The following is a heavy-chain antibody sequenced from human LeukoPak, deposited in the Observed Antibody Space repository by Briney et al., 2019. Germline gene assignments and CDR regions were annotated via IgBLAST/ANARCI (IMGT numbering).Heavy chain of an antibody. Sequence: GGSLRLSCAASGFTFSSYWMSWVRQAPGKGLEWVANIKQDGSEKYYVDSVKGRLTISRDNAKNSLYLQMNSLRAEDTAVYYCAEGQPDCSSTSCYTGGWGYYYYGMDVWGQGTTVTVSS. J-gene: IGHJ6*02. CDR1: GFTFSSYW. V-gene: IGHV3-7*01. CDR2: IKQDGSEK. D-gene: IGHD2-2*02. CDR3: AEGQPDCSSTSCYTGGWGYYYYGMDV.